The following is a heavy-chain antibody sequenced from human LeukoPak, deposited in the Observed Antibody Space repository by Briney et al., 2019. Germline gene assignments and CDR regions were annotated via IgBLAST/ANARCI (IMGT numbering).Heavy chain of an antibody. CDR2: ISGSGGST. V-gene: IGHV3-23*01. D-gene: IGHD6-6*01. J-gene: IGHJ4*02. CDR3: AKTKQLVEVEFYY. Sequence: GGSLRLSCAASGFTFSSYAMSWVRQAPGKGLEWVSAISGSGGSTYYADSVKGRFTISRDNSKNTLYLQMNSLRAEDTAAYYCAKTKQLVEVEFYYWGKGTLVTASS. CDR1: GFTFSSYA.